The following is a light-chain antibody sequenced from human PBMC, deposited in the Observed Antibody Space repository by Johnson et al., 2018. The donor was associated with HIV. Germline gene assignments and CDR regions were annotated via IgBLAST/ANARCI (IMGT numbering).Light chain of an antibody. CDR2: DNN. Sequence: QSVLTQPPSVSAAPGQKVTISCSGSSFNIGNNYVSWYQQLPGTAPKLLIYDNNKRPSGIPDRFSGSKSGTSATLGINGLQNGDEADYYCGTWASSLSAGVFGTGAKVTVL. J-gene: IGLJ1*01. CDR3: GTWASSLSAGV. CDR1: SFNIGNNY. V-gene: IGLV1-51*01.